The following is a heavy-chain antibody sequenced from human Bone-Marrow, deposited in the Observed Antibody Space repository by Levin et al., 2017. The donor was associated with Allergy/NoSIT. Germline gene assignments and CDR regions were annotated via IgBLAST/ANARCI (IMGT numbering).Heavy chain of an antibody. D-gene: IGHD6-19*01. CDR3: AIQGERAWNRKSSGWSHFQH. Sequence: KSSETLSLTCAVSGGSISSSNWWSWVRQPPGKGLEWIGEIYHSGSTNYNPSLKSRVTISVDKSKNQFSLKLSSVTAADTAVYYCAIQGERAWNRKSSGWSHFQHWGQGTLVTVSS. CDR2: IYHSGST. V-gene: IGHV4-4*02. J-gene: IGHJ1*01. CDR1: GGSISSSNW.